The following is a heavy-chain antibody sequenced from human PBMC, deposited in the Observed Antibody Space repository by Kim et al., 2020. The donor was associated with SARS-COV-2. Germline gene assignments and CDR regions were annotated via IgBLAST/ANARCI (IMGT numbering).Heavy chain of an antibody. D-gene: IGHD3-3*01. CDR3: ARRSDFWSGYYTNFDY. J-gene: IGHJ4*02. V-gene: IGHV4-34*01. Sequence: SLKSRVTIAVETSKDQFSLKLSSVTAADTDLYYCARRSDFWSGYYTNFDYWGQGTLVTVSS.